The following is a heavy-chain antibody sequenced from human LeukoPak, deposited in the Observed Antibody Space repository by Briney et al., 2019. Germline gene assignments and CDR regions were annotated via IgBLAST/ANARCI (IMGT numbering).Heavy chain of an antibody. Sequence: PGGSLRLPCAASGFTFSSLWMSWVRQAPGRGPEWVANINQDGGTTYYVASVKGRFTISRDNAKNSLSLQMSSLRAEDTAVYYCTKDRQGPNQYHMDVWARGPRSPSP. CDR1: GFTFSSLW. V-gene: IGHV3-7*01. CDR3: TKDRQGPNQYHMDV. CDR2: INQDGGTT. J-gene: IGHJ6*03.